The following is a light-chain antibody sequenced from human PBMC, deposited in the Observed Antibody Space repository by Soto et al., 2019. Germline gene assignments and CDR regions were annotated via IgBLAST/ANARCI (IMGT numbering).Light chain of an antibody. Sequence: DIPMTQSPSTLSASVGDRVTITCRASQSISNLLAWYQQKPGKAPKFLIYKAYTLESGVPSRFSGSGSGTEFTLTISSLQPDDLATYYCQQYNSYPPTFGGGTKVEIK. V-gene: IGKV1-5*03. CDR3: QQYNSYPPT. CDR2: KAY. J-gene: IGKJ4*01. CDR1: QSISNL.